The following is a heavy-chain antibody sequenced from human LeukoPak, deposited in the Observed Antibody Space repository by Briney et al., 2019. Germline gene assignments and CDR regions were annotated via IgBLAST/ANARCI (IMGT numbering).Heavy chain of an antibody. D-gene: IGHD3-10*01. J-gene: IGHJ6*03. CDR2: INHSGST. CDR3: ARAVVRGVYYYYYMDV. V-gene: IGHV4-34*01. Sequence: SETLSLTCTVSGGSISSYYWSWIRQPPGKGLGWIGEINHSGSTNYNPSLKSRVTISVDTSKNQFSLKLSSVTAADTAVYYCARAVVRGVYYYYYMDVWGKGTTVTISS. CDR1: GGSISSYY.